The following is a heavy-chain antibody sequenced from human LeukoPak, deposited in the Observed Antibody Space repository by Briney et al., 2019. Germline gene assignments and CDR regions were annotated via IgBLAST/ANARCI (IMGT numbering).Heavy chain of an antibody. CDR2: VHYSGST. V-gene: IGHV4-59*01. Sequence: SETLSLTYTVSGGSISSYYWSWIRQPPGKGLEWIGYVHYSGSTNYKPSLKSRVTISVDTSKNQFSLKLSSVTAADTAVYYCARVEEGYGSGRRGNFYYYYMDVWGRGTTVTISS. J-gene: IGHJ6*03. CDR3: ARVEEGYGSGRRGNFYYYYMDV. CDR1: GGSISSYY. D-gene: IGHD3-10*01.